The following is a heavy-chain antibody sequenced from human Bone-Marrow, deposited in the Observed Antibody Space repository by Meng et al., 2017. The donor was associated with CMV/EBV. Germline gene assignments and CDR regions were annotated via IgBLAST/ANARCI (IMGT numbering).Heavy chain of an antibody. CDR3: ARAGGYYYYGMDV. D-gene: IGHD3-10*01. J-gene: IGHJ6*02. CDR2: ISWDGGST. Sequence: GESLKISCAASGFTFSSYAMSWVRQPPGRGLDWVSLISWDGGSTFYADSVKGRFTISRDNSKNSLYLQMNSLRAEDTAVYYCARAGGYYYYGMDVWGQGTTVTVSS. V-gene: IGHV3-43D*04. CDR1: GFTFSSYA.